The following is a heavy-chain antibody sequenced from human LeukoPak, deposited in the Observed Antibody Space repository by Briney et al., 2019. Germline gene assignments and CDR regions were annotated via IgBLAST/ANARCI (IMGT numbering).Heavy chain of an antibody. CDR1: GGSISSSSYY. V-gene: IGHV4-39*01. D-gene: IGHD3-22*01. CDR2: IYYSGNT. J-gene: IGHJ5*02. Sequence: SETLSLTCTVSGGSISSSSYYWGWIRQPPGKGLEWIGSIYYSGNTHNNPPLKSRVTISVDTSKNQFSLKLSSVTAADTAVYYCARYHYDSSGYHPSAWGQGTQVTVSS. CDR3: ARYHYDSSGYHPSA.